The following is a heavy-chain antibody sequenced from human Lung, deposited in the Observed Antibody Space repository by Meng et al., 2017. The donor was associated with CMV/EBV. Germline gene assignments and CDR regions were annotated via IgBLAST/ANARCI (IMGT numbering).Heavy chain of an antibody. Sequence: SCSTSGFTFSSYWMSWVRQAQGKGLEWVANIKQDGSEKYYVDCWKGGFTISRDNAKNSLYLQMNSLRAEDTAVYYCARDRYLDWLGDAFDIWGQGRMVTVSS. D-gene: IGHD3-9*01. CDR1: GFTFSSYW. V-gene: IGHV3-7*01. CDR2: IKQDGSEK. J-gene: IGHJ3*02. CDR3: ARDRYLDWLGDAFDI.